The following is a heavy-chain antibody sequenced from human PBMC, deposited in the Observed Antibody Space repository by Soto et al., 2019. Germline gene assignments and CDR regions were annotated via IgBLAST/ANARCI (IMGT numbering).Heavy chain of an antibody. CDR1: GAPVNNPSYF. V-gene: IGHV4-61*01. CDR2: IYFSETT. Sequence: PSETLSLTCIVSGAPVNNPSYFWTWIRQPPGKRPEWLGYIYFSETTDYNPSLKSRVTISIDTSKNQFSLKLTSVTAADTGVYYCARATDEFLGARSRFDPWGPGTPVTVSS. CDR3: ARATDEFLGARSRFDP. D-gene: IGHD1-26*01. J-gene: IGHJ5*02.